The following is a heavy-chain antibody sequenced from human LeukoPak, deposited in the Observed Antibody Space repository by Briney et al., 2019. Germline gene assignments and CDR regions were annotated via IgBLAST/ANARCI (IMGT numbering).Heavy chain of an antibody. V-gene: IGHV3-33*01. D-gene: IGHD3-16*01. Sequence: PGGSLRLSCAASGFTFSSYGMHWVRQAPGKGLEWVAVIWYDGSNKYYADSVKGRFTISRDNSKNTLYQQMNSLRAEDTAVYYCARGDPLDPFDPWGQGTLVTVSS. CDR3: ARGDPLDPFDP. CDR1: GFTFSSYG. CDR2: IWYDGSNK. J-gene: IGHJ5*02.